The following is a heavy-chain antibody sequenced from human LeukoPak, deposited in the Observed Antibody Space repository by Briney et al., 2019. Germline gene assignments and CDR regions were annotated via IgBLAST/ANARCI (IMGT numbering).Heavy chain of an antibody. D-gene: IGHD3-10*01. J-gene: IGHJ5*02. V-gene: IGHV1-18*01. CDR3: ARADRRHFDGDTDTNWFDP. CDR1: GYTFTSYG. CDR2: NSAYNGNT. Sequence: ASVKVSCKASGYTFTSYGISWVRQAPGQGLEWIGWNSAYNGNTNYAQKLQGRVTMTTDTSTSTAYMELRSLRSDDTAVYYCARADRRHFDGDTDTNWFDPWGQGTLVTVSS.